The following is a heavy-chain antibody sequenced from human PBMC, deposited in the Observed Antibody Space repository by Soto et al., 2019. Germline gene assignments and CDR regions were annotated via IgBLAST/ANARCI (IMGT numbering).Heavy chain of an antibody. V-gene: IGHV3-73*01. D-gene: IGHD3-22*01. Sequence: EVQLVESGGGLVQPGGSLKLSCAASGFTFSGSAMHWVRQASGKGLEWVGRIRSKANSYATAYAASVKGRFTISRDDSKNTAYLQMNSLKTEDTAVYYCTRGYYDSSGYYYDVSVNDAFDIWGQGTMVTVSS. J-gene: IGHJ3*02. CDR3: TRGYYDSSGYYYDVSVNDAFDI. CDR2: IRSKANSYAT. CDR1: GFTFSGSA.